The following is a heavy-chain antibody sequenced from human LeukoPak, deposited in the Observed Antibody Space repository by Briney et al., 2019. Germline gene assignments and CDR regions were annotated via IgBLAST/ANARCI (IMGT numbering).Heavy chain of an antibody. CDR2: ISGSGGST. CDR3: ANDDYYDSSGQLDAFDI. CDR1: GCTFSSYA. V-gene: IGHV3-23*01. J-gene: IGHJ3*02. D-gene: IGHD3-22*01. Sequence: GGSLRLSCAASGCTFSSYAMSWVREAPGKGLEWISGISGSGGSTYYADSVKGRFTISRDNSKNTLYLQMNSLRVEDTAVYYCANDDYYDSSGQLDAFDIWGQGTMVTVSS.